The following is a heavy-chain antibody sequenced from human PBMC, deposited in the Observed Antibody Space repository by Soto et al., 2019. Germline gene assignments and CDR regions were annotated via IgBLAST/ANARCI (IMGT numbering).Heavy chain of an antibody. D-gene: IGHD2-2*01. CDR3: ARLDFSRVTTGRSFDY. J-gene: IGHJ4*02. V-gene: IGHV1-46*01. CDR2: INPSGGST. CDR1: GYTFTSYY. Sequence: GASVKVSCKASGYTFTSYYMHWVRQAPGQGLEWMGIINPSGGSTSYAQKFQGRVTMTRDTSTSTVYMELSSLRSEDTAVYYCARLDFSRVTTGRSFDYWGQGTLVTVSS.